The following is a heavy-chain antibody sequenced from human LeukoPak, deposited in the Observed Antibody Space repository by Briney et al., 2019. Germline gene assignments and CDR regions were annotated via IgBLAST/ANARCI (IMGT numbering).Heavy chain of an antibody. CDR2: IIPIFGTA. D-gene: IGHD1-14*01. J-gene: IGHJ6*02. V-gene: IGHV1-69*01. CDR3: ATLPTDYYGMDV. Sequence: ASMKVSCKASGGTFSSYAISWVRQTPGQGLEWMGGIIPIFGTANYAQKFQGRVTITADESTSTAYMELSSLRSEDTAVYYCATLPTDYYGMDVWGQGTTVTVSS. CDR1: GGTFSSYA.